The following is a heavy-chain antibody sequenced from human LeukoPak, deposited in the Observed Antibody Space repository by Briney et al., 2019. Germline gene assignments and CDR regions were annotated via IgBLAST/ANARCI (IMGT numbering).Heavy chain of an antibody. J-gene: IGHJ4*02. Sequence: ASVKVSCKASGYTFTSYGISWVRQAPGQGLEWMGWISAYNGNTNYAQKLQGRVTMTTDTPTSTAYMELRSLRSDDTAVYYCARERDYIWGSYRSQALDYWGQGTLVTVSS. V-gene: IGHV1-18*01. CDR2: ISAYNGNT. D-gene: IGHD3-16*02. CDR3: ARERDYIWGSYRSQALDY. CDR1: GYTFTSYG.